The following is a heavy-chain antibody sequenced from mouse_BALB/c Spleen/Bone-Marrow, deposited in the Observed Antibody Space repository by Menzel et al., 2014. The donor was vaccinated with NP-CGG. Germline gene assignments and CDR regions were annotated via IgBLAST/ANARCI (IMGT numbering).Heavy chain of an antibody. CDR3: AREGGLRRGDYYAMDY. D-gene: IGHD2-4*01. CDR1: GYTFSAYV. J-gene: IGHJ4*01. V-gene: IGHV1-14*01. Sequence: EVQLQQSGPELVKPGASVKMSCKASGYTFSAYVMHWVQQKPGQGLEWIGYINPYNDGTKYNEKFKGKATLTSDKSSSTAYMELSSLTSEDSAVYYCAREGGLRRGDYYAMDYWGQGTSVTVSP. CDR2: INPYNDGT.